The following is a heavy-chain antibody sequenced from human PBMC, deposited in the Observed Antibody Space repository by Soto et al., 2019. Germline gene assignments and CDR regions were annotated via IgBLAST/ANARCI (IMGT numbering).Heavy chain of an antibody. CDR3: ARVHWGYYTAMDV. CDR2: ISSSDSHI. CDR1: GFTFSSYS. V-gene: IGHV3-21*06. Sequence: EVQLVESGGGLVKPGGSLRLSCAASGFTFSSYSMNWVRQAPGKGLQWVSSISSSDSHIYYADSVKGRFTISRDNGRNSLYLQMSSLRAEDTAVYYCARVHWGYYTAMDVWGQGTTVTVSS. D-gene: IGHD3-3*01. J-gene: IGHJ6*02.